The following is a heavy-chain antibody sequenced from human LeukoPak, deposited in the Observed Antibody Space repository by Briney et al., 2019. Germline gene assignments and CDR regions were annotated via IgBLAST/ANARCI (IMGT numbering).Heavy chain of an antibody. D-gene: IGHD5-12*01. CDR3: ASPLGDLYSGYDSNWFDP. CDR2: INPNSGGT. V-gene: IGHV1-2*02. J-gene: IGHJ5*02. CDR1: GYTFTGYY. Sequence: ASVKVSCKASGYTFTGYYMHWVRQAPGQRLEWMGWINPNSGGTNYAQKFQGRVTMTRDTSISTAYMELSRLRSDDTAVYYCASPLGDLYSGYDSNWFDPWGQGTLVTVSS.